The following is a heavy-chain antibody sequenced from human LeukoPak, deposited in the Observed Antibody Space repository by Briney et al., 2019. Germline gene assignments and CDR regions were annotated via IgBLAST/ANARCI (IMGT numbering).Heavy chain of an antibody. V-gene: IGHV3-74*01. CDR2: INNDGSST. Sequence: GGSLRLSCAASGFTFSSYWMHWVRQAPGKGLVWVSRINNDGSSTSYADSVKGRFTISRDNSKNTLYLRMNSLRAEDTAVYYCAKVGCSSTSCQYYFDYWGQGTLVTVSS. CDR3: AKVGCSSTSCQYYFDY. D-gene: IGHD2-2*01. J-gene: IGHJ4*02. CDR1: GFTFSSYW.